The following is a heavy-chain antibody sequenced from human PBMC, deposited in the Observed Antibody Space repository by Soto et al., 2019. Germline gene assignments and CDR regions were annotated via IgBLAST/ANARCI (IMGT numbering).Heavy chain of an antibody. J-gene: IGHJ4*02. CDR1: GGTFRNYP. CDR2: IFPLTDIP. V-gene: IGHV1-69*02. Sequence: QVQLVQSGTEVKKPGSSVKVSCKASGGTFRNYPINWVRQAPGQGLEWMGSIFPLTDIPDYAQNFQARLTISADKSTGKAYMELSSLTSDDTAMYFCARGPLVVLNYFESWGQGTLVTVSS. CDR3: ARGPLVVLNYFES.